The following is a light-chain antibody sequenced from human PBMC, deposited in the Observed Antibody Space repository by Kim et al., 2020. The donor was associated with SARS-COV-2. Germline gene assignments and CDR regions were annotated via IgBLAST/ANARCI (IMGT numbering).Light chain of an antibody. CDR3: QQYATSPRT. Sequence: APGERATPSCRASQSVSSTYLAWYQQKPGQAPRLLIYAASSRATGIPDRFSGSWSGTDFTLTISRLEPEDCAVFYCQQYATSPRTFGQGTKVDIK. CDR1: QSVSSTY. CDR2: AAS. V-gene: IGKV3-20*01. J-gene: IGKJ1*01.